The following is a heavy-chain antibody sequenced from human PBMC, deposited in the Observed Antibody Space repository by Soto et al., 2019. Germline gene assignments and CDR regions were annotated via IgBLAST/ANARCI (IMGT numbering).Heavy chain of an antibody. V-gene: IGHV1-69*13. CDR3: ARDAGVSGELYY. CDR2: IIPIFGTA. D-gene: IGHD3-16*01. Sequence: ASVKVSCKASGDTFSSYAISWVRQAPGQGLEWMGGIIPIFGTANYAQRFQGRVTITADESTSTAYMELSSLRSEDTAVYYCARDAGVSGELYYWGQGTLVTVSS. J-gene: IGHJ4*02. CDR1: GDTFSSYA.